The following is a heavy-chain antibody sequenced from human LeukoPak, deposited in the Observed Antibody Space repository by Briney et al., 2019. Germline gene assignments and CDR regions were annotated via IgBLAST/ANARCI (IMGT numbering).Heavy chain of an antibody. CDR3: ASGGNYLDY. CDR1: GFSFSDYR. CDR2: ISSTGGTT. Sequence: GGSLILSCAASGFSFSDYRMSWVRQAPGKGLEWVSAISSTGGTTYYAESVKGRFTISRDNSKSTLYLQMNSLRAEDTAVYYCASGGNYLDYWGQGTLVTVSS. J-gene: IGHJ4*02. D-gene: IGHD1-26*01. V-gene: IGHV3-23*01.